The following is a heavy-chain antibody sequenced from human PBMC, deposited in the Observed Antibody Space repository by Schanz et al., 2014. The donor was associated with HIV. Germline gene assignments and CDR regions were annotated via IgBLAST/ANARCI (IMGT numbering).Heavy chain of an antibody. D-gene: IGHD3-3*01. J-gene: IGHJ5*02. CDR1: GYILSELS. Sequence: QVQLEQSGAEVTKPGASVKVSCKVSGYILSELSMHWVRQAPGKGLEWMGIINPSGGRTNYAQKFQGRLTVTRDTSTSTVYMEMTSLRSEDTAVYYCARDLGGDFWSAQGGFDPWGQGTLVTVSS. CDR3: ARDLGGDFWSAQGGFDP. V-gene: IGHV1-46*01. CDR2: INPSGGRT.